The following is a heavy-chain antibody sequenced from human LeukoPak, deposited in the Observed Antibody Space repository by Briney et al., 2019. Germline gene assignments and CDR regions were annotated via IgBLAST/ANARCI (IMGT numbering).Heavy chain of an antibody. J-gene: IGHJ4*02. CDR2: ISGSDPGT. Sequence: GGSLRLSCLASGFTFDNYAMNWVRQTPGKGLEWVSAISGSDPGTYYADSVKGRFTISRDNSKNTLYLQMNSLRAEDTAVYYCAKDWTGYSYGYGSGYFDYWGQGTLVTVSS. CDR1: GFTFDNYA. V-gene: IGHV3-23*01. CDR3: AKDWTGYSYGYGSGYFDY. D-gene: IGHD5-18*01.